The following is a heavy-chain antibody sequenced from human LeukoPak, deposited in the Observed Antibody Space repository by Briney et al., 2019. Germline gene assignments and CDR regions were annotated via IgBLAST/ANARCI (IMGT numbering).Heavy chain of an antibody. D-gene: IGHD6-25*01. CDR3: ARVGRRGAFDI. J-gene: IGHJ3*02. V-gene: IGHV1-69*02. CDR2: IIAILGIA. Sequence: SVKVSCKGSGATFSSYTISWVRHAPGQGLEWMGRIIAILGIANYAQKYQGRVTITADKSKTTTNMELRRLRSVDTAVYYCARVGRRGAFDIWGQGTMVIVSS. CDR1: GATFSSYT.